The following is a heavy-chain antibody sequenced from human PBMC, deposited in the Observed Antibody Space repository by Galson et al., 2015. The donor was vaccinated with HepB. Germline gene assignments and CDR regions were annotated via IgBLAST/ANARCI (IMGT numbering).Heavy chain of an antibody. V-gene: IGHV1-2*02. D-gene: IGHD6-19*01. CDR2: INPNSGGT. CDR3: AAPREVEQWLSEFDY. Sequence: ASVTVSCKASGYTFTGYYMHWVRQAPGQGLEWMGWINPNSGGTNYAQKFQGRVTMTRDTSISTAYMELSRLRSDDTAVYYCAAPREVEQWLSEFDYWGQGTLVTVSS. CDR1: GYTFTGYY. J-gene: IGHJ4*02.